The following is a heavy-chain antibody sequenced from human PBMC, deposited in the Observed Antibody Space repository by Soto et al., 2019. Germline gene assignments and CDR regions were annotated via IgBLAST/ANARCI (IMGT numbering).Heavy chain of an antibody. J-gene: IGHJ4*02. CDR2: IYYSGST. Sequence: QVQLQESGPGLVKPSQTLSLTCTVSGGSISSGGYYWSWIRQHPGKGLEWIGYIYYSGSTYYNPSLKSRVTISVDTSKNQFSLKLSSVTAADTAVYYCARGSIHSTRAHPSKTFDYWGQGTLVTVSS. CDR1: GGSISSGGYY. CDR3: ARGSIHSTRAHPSKTFDY. D-gene: IGHD5-18*01. V-gene: IGHV4-31*03.